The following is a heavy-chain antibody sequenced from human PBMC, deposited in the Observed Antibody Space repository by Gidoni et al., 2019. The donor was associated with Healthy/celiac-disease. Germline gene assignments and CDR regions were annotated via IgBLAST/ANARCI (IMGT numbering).Heavy chain of an antibody. V-gene: IGHV1-46*03. Sequence: QVQLVQSGAEVKKPGASVKVSCKASGYTFTSDYMHWVRQAPGQGLEWMGIINPSGGSTSYTQKFQGRVTMTRDTSTSTVYMELSSLRSEDTAVYYCASYSSGWYGGYYYYYGMDVWGQGTTVTVSS. CDR3: ASYSSGWYGGYYYYYGMDV. CDR2: INPSGGST. D-gene: IGHD6-19*01. CDR1: GYTFTSDY. J-gene: IGHJ6*02.